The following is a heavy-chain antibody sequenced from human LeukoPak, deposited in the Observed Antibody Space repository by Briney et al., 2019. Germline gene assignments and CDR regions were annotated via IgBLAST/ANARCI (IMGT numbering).Heavy chain of an antibody. V-gene: IGHV4-31*03. CDR1: GGSISSGGYY. Sequence: SETLSLTCTVSGGSISSGGYYWSWLRQHPGKGLEWIGYIYYSGSTYYNPSLKSRVTISVDTSKNQFSLKLSSVTAADTAVYYCARVSGRDYGDPNDYWGQGTLVTVFS. D-gene: IGHD4-17*01. CDR2: IYYSGST. CDR3: ARVSGRDYGDPNDY. J-gene: IGHJ4*02.